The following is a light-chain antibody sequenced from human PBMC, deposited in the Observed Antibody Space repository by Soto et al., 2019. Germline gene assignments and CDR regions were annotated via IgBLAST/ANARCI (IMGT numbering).Light chain of an antibody. J-gene: IGKJ1*01. CDR3: QQYNSYPWT. V-gene: IGKV1-5*01. CDR1: QSISSW. CDR2: HAY. Sequence: DIQMTQSPSTLSASVGDRVTLTCRASQSISSWLAWYQQKPGKAPKLLIYHAYSLESGVPSRFSGSESGTEFTLTIHSLQPDDFATYYCQQYNSYPWTFGQGTKVDIK.